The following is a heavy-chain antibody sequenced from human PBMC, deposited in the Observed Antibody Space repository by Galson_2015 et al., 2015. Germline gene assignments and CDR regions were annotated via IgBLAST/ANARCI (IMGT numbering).Heavy chain of an antibody. CDR1: GFTFSSYW. Sequence: SLRLSCAVSGFTFSSYWMSWVRQAPGKGLEWVANIKQDGSDKYYVDSVKGRFTISRDNAKNSLYLQMNSLRAEDTAVYYCARRGEMATSAGDYWGQGTLVTVSS. V-gene: IGHV3-7*01. J-gene: IGHJ4*02. D-gene: IGHD5-24*01. CDR3: ARRGEMATSAGDY. CDR2: IKQDGSDK.